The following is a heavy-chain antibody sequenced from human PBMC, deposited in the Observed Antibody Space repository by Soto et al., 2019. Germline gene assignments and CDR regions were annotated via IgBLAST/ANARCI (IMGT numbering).Heavy chain of an antibody. CDR2: INPTAGRT. CDR3: TFIAVGGNFDY. Sequence: ASVKVSCKASGYTFTSYYLHWVRQAPGQGLEWMGIINPTAGRTTYAQEFQGRVTMTRDTSTSTVYMELSSLRSEDTAVYYCTFIAVGGNFDYWGQGSLVTVSS. CDR1: GYTFTSYY. D-gene: IGHD6-19*01. V-gene: IGHV1-46*01. J-gene: IGHJ4*02.